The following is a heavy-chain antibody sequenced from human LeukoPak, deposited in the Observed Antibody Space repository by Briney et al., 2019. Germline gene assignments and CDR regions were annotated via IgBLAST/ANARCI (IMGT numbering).Heavy chain of an antibody. CDR3: ARGPIAVAGIASDY. CDR1: GFTVSSNY. V-gene: IGHV3-66*01. Sequence: PGGSLRLSCAASGFTVSSNYMSWVRQAPGKGLEWVSVIYSGGSTYYADSVKGRFTISRDNSKNTLYLQMNSLGAEDTAVYYCARGPIAVAGIASDYWGQGTLVTVSS. J-gene: IGHJ4*02. CDR2: IYSGGST. D-gene: IGHD6-19*01.